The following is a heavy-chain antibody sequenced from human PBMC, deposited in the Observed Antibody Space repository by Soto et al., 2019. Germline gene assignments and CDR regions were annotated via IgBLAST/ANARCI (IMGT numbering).Heavy chain of an antibody. D-gene: IGHD4-17*01. CDR3: ARDVNYGDYFSYAFDM. J-gene: IGHJ3*02. V-gene: IGHV3-30-3*01. CDR1: GFTFSNYA. Sequence: QVQLVESGGGVVQPGRSLRLSCAASGFTFSNYAMHWVRQAPGKGLEWVAVISYDGGSKYYADSVKGRFTISRDNTKNTLYLQMNSLGAEDTAVSYCARDVNYGDYFSYAFDMWGQGTMVTVS. CDR2: ISYDGGSK.